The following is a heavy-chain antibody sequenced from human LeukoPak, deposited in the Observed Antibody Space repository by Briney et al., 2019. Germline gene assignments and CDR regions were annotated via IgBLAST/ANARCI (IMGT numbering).Heavy chain of an antibody. Sequence: PGGSLRLSCAASGFTVSSYAMHWVRQAPGKGLEWVAFISNDESNKYYADSVKGRFTISRDNSKNTLYVQMNSLRAEDTAVYYCARDRYSGSYGGYFDNWGQGTLVTVSS. CDR3: ARDRYSGSYGGYFDN. D-gene: IGHD1-26*01. CDR1: GFTVSSYA. V-gene: IGHV3-30-3*01. CDR2: ISNDESNK. J-gene: IGHJ4*02.